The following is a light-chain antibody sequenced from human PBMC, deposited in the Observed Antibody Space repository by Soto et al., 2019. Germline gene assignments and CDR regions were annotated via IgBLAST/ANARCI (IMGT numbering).Light chain of an antibody. Sequence: QSVLTQPASVSGSPGQSITISCTGTSSDVGGYNYVSWYQQHPGKAPKLMIYEVSNRPSGDSDRFSGSKSGNTASLTISGLQAEDEADYSCSSYTSSSTPYFFGSGTKAPV. CDR3: SSYTSSSTPYF. CDR2: EVS. CDR1: SSDVGGYNY. J-gene: IGLJ1*01. V-gene: IGLV2-14*03.